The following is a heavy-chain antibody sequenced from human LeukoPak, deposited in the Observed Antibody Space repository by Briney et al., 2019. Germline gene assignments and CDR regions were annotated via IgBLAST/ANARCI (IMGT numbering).Heavy chain of an antibody. V-gene: IGHV1-18*01. J-gene: IGHJ5*02. CDR2: ISAYNGNT. CDR3: ARGLEWLTRRHTWFDP. CDR1: GYSFILYG. D-gene: IGHD3-3*01. Sequence: ASVKVSCKASGYSFILYGISWVRQAPGQGLEWMGWISAYNGNTNYAQKLQGRVTMTTDTSTSTAYMELRSLRSDDTAVYYCARGLEWLTRRHTWFDPWGQGTLVTVSS.